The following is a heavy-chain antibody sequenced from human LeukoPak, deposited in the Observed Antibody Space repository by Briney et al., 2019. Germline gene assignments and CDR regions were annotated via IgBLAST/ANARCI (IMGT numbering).Heavy chain of an antibody. CDR3: AKDPEGVGYFDY. V-gene: IGHV3-74*01. Sequence: GGSLRLSCAASGFDFSSNWMHWVRHAPGQGLVWVSRIKGDGISTNYADSVKGRFTISRDIAKNTLYLQMNSLRAEDTGVYYCAKDPEGVGYFDYWGQGTLITVSS. CDR2: IKGDGIST. CDR1: GFDFSSNW. J-gene: IGHJ4*02. D-gene: IGHD1-14*01.